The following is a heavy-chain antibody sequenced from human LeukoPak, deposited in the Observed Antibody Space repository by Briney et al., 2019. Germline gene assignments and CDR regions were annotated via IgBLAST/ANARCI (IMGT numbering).Heavy chain of an antibody. D-gene: IGHD2-21*02. V-gene: IGHV4-59*12. CDR1: GGSISSYY. CDR2: IYYSGST. CDR3: ASRSGGDPGY. J-gene: IGHJ4*02. Sequence: SETLSLTCTVSGGSISSYYWSWIRQPPGKGLEWIGYIYYSGSTNYNPSLKSRVTISVDTSKNQFSLKLSSVTAADTAVYYCASRSGGDPGYWGQGTLVTVSS.